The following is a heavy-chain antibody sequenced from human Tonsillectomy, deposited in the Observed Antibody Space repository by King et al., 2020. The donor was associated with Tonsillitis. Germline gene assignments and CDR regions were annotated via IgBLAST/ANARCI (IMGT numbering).Heavy chain of an antibody. CDR1: GYTFTGYY. CDR2: INPNSGGT. V-gene: IGHV1-2*02. CDR3: ASLEFRTSWGIMEDY. D-gene: IGHD7-27*01. Sequence: VQLVESGAEVKKPGASVKVSCKASGYTFTGYYMHWVRQAPGQGLEWMGWINPNSGGTNYAQKFQGRVTMTRDTSISTAYMELSRLRSDDTAVYYCASLEFRTSWGIMEDYWGQGTLVTVSS. J-gene: IGHJ4*02.